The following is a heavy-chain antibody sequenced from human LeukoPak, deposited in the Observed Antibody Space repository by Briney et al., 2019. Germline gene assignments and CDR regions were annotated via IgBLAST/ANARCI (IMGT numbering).Heavy chain of an antibody. J-gene: IGHJ4*02. CDR1: GFTFSSYG. D-gene: IGHD4-17*01. CDR2: IWYDGSNK. V-gene: IGHV3-33*01. CDR3: ARAKGTTTAVTHVLGY. Sequence: GGSLRLSCAASGFTFSSYGMHWVRQAPGNGLEWAAVIWYDGSNKYYADSVKGRFTISRDNSKNTLYLQMNSLRAEDTAVYYCARAKGTTTAVTHVLGYWGQGTLVTVSS.